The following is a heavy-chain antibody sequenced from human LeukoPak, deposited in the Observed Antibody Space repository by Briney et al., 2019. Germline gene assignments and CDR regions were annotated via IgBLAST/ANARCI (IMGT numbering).Heavy chain of an antibody. CDR2: IYYSGST. J-gene: IGHJ4*02. V-gene: IGHV4-59*08. CDR3: ARHGVIAALEY. CDR1: GGSISSYY. Sequence: SETLSLTCTVSGGSISSYYWSWIRQPPGKGLEWIGYIYYSGSTNYNPSLKSRVTISVDTSKNQFSLKLSSVTAADTAVYYCARHGVIAALEYWGQGTLVTVSS. D-gene: IGHD6-6*01.